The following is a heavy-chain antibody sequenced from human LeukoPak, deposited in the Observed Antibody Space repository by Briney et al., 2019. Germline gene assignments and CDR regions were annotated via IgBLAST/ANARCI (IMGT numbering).Heavy chain of an antibody. Sequence: QPGGSLRLSCAASGITFSNYWMSWVRQAPGKGLEWVANIKEDESEKYYVDSVKGRFTISRDNAKNSLYLQMNSLRAEDTALYYCARSSNRQDDFWGQGTLVTVSS. V-gene: IGHV3-7*01. CDR2: IKEDESEK. CDR3: ARSSNRQDDF. CDR1: GITFSNYW. J-gene: IGHJ4*02. D-gene: IGHD1-14*01.